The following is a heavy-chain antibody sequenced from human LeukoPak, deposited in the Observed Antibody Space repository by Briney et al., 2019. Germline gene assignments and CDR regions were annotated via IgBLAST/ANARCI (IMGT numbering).Heavy chain of an antibody. CDR3: ARVSTMVRGVIFY. CDR2: MNPNSGNT. CDR1: GYTFTSYD. J-gene: IGHJ4*02. D-gene: IGHD3-10*01. Sequence: ASVKVSCKASGYTFTSYDINWVRQATGQGLEWMGWMNPNSGNTGYAQKFQGRVTMTRNTSISTAYMELSSLRSEDTAVYYCARVSTMVRGVIFYWGQGTLVTVSS. V-gene: IGHV1-8*01.